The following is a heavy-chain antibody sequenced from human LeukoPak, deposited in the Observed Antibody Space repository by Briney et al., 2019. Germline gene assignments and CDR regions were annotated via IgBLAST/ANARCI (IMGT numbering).Heavy chain of an antibody. J-gene: IGHJ4*02. CDR3: ARTPYGAHFDY. CDR2: IYSGGST. Sequence: PGGSLRLSCAASGFTVSSNYMSWLRQAPGKGLEWVSVIYSGGSTYYADSVKGRFTISRDNSKNTLYLQMNSLRAEDTAVYYCARTPYGAHFDYWGQGTLVTVSS. D-gene: IGHD4-17*01. V-gene: IGHV3-53*01. CDR1: GFTVSSNY.